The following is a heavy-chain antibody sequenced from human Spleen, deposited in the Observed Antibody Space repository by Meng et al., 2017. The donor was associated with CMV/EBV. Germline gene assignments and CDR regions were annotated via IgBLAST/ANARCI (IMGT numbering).Heavy chain of an antibody. CDR1: GFSFSFYG. CDR3: TTQYNWNYGDY. D-gene: IGHD1-7*01. V-gene: IGHV3-30*19. Sequence: GESLKISCAASGFSFSFYGVTWVRQAPGKGLEWVAIISYDGGNKHYADSVKGRYTISRDNSNNAVFLQMNSLRPQDTAVYYCTTQYNWNYGDYWGQGTLVTVSS. CDR2: ISYDGGNK. J-gene: IGHJ4*02.